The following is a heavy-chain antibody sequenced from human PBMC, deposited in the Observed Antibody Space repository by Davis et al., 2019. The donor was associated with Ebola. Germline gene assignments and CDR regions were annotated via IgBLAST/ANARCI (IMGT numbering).Heavy chain of an antibody. CDR1: GGSFSGSY. CDR3: ARVGVVVPAAISNYYYYYGMDV. J-gene: IGHJ6*02. V-gene: IGHV4-34*01. Sequence: MPSETLSLTCAVYGGSFSGSYWSWIRQPPGKGLEWIGEINHSGRTNYNPSLKSRVTISVDTSKNQFSLKLSSVTAADTAVYYCARVGVVVPAAISNYYYYYGMDVWGQGTTVTVSS. CDR2: INHSGRT. D-gene: IGHD2-2*01.